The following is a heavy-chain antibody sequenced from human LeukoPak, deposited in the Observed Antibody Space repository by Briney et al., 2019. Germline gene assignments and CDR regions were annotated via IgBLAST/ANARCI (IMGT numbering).Heavy chain of an antibody. CDR1: GFIFGDHA. CDR3: AREGVLGAFDI. Sequence: PGGSLRLSCTTSGFIFGDHAMSWVRQAPGKGLEWVSSISSSSSYIYYADSVKGRFTISRDNAKNSLYLQMNSLRAEDTAVYYCAREGVLGAFDIWGQGTMVTVSS. V-gene: IGHV3-21*01. CDR2: ISSSSSYI. J-gene: IGHJ3*02. D-gene: IGHD2/OR15-2a*01.